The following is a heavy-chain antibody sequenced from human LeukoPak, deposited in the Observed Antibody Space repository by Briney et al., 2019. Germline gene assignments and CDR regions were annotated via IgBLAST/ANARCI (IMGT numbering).Heavy chain of an antibody. Sequence: GGSLRLSCAASGFTFSSYAMSWVRQAPGKGLEWVSAIRGSVGSTYYADSVKGRFTISRDNSKNTLYLQMNSLRAEDTAVYYCATLGQRYCSGGSCYTSGSSDYWGQGTLVTVSS. CDR3: ATLGQRYCSGGSCYTSGSSDY. V-gene: IGHV3-23*01. CDR2: IRGSVGST. J-gene: IGHJ4*02. D-gene: IGHD2-15*01. CDR1: GFTFSSYA.